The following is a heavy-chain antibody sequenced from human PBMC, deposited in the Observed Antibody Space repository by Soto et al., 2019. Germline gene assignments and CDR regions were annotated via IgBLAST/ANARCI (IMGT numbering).Heavy chain of an antibody. CDR2: IDPSDSQT. V-gene: IGHV5-10-1*01. J-gene: IGHJ4*02. CDR3: ARQIYDSDTGPNFQYYFDS. Sequence: PGESLKISCKGSGYSFSGYWITWVRQKPGKGLEWMGRIDPSDSQTYYSPSFRGHVTISATKSITTVFLQWSSLRASDTAMYYCARQIYDSDTGPNFQYYFDSWGQGTPVTVSS. D-gene: IGHD3-22*01. CDR1: GYSFSGYW.